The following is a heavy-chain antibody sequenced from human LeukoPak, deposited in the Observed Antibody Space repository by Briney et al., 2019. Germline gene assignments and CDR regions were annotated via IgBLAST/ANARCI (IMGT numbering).Heavy chain of an antibody. D-gene: IGHD4-11*01. Sequence: SETLSLTCAVYGGSFSGYYWSWIRQPPGKGLEWIGEINHSGSTNYNPSLKSRVTISVDTSKNQFSLKLSSVTAADTAVYYCARGSPTVTYYFGYWGQGTLVTVSS. J-gene: IGHJ4*02. CDR3: ARGSPTVTYYFGY. V-gene: IGHV4-34*01. CDR1: GGSFSGYY. CDR2: INHSGST.